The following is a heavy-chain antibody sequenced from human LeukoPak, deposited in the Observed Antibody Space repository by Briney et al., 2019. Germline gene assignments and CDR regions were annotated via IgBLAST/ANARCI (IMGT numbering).Heavy chain of an antibody. V-gene: IGHV1-18*01. J-gene: IGHJ3*02. CDR1: GYTFTSYG. CDR3: ATSSSWFDAFDI. CDR2: ISAYNGNT. D-gene: IGHD6-13*01. Sequence: ASVKVSCKASGYTFTSYGISWVRQAPGQGLKWMGGISAYNGNTNYAQKLQGRVTMTTDTSTSTAYMELRSLRSDDTAVYYCATSSSWFDAFDIWGQGTMVTVSS.